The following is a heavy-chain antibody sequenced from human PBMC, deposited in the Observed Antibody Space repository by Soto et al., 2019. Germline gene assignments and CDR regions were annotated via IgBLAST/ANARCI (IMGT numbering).Heavy chain of an antibody. CDR1: GFPFMNYA. J-gene: IGHJ4*02. Sequence: EVQLLESGGALVQPGGSLRLSCAASGFPFMNYALSWVRQAPGKGLEWVSTFSAGGRAYYAASVKGRFTIARDSSQNTVEPQNRNPRTEEKAGYFWAEGAVPEHYGETPFDYRGQGTRVTVSS. D-gene: IGHD4-17*01. V-gene: IGHV3-23*01. CDR3: AEGAVPEHYGETPFDY. CDR2: FSAGGRA.